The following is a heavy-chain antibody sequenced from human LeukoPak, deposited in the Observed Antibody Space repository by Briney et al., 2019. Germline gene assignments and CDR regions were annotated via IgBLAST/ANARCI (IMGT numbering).Heavy chain of an antibody. D-gene: IGHD2-2*01. V-gene: IGHV3-7*01. CDR2: IKQDGSEK. CDR1: GFTFSSYW. CDR3: AREVHEYQLLNNWFDP. J-gene: IGHJ5*02. Sequence: PGGSLRLSCAAPGFTFSSYWMSWVRQAPGKGLEWVANIKQDGSEKYYVDSVKGRFTISRDNAKNSLYLQMNSLRAEDTAVYYCAREVHEYQLLNNWFDPWGQGTLVTVSS.